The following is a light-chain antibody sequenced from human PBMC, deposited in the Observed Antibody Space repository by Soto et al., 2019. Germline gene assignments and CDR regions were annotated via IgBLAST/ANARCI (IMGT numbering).Light chain of an antibody. CDR2: AAS. CDR3: QHLINYPIT. CDR1: QGISSF. V-gene: IGKV1-9*01. Sequence: IKLTQSPSSLSASVGDRVTITFRASQGISSFLAWYQQKPGKAPKLLIYAASTLQIGVPSRFSGSGSGTDFTLTISSLQPEDFATYYCQHLINYPITFGQGTRLEI. J-gene: IGKJ5*01.